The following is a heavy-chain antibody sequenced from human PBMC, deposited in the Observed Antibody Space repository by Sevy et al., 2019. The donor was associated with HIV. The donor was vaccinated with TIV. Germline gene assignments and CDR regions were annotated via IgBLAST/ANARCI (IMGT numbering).Heavy chain of an antibody. CDR3: ARDPLIVDTAYLDY. Sequence: GGSLRLSCAASGFTFSSYSMNWVRQAPGKGLEWVSYISSSSSTISYADSVKGRFTISRDNAKNSLYLQMNSLRDEDTAVYYCARDPLIVDTAYLDYWGQGTLVTVSS. CDR1: GFTFSSYS. V-gene: IGHV3-48*02. J-gene: IGHJ4*02. D-gene: IGHD5-18*01. CDR2: ISSSSSTI.